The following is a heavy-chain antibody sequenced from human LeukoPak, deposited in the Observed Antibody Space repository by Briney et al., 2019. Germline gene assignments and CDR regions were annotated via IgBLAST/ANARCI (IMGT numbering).Heavy chain of an antibody. CDR2: INHSGST. Sequence: SETLSLTCAVYGGSFSGYYWSWIRQPPGKGLEWIGEINHSGSTNYNPSLKSRVTISVETSKNQFSLKLSSVTAADTAVYYCCRGYSYGTLGYWGQGTLVTVSS. CDR3: CRGYSYGTLGY. D-gene: IGHD5-18*01. CDR1: GGSFSGYY. J-gene: IGHJ4*02. V-gene: IGHV4-34*01.